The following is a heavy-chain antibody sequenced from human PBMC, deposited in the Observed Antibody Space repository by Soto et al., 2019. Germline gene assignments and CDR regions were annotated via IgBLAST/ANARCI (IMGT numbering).Heavy chain of an antibody. CDR1: GFTFSTYY. D-gene: IGHD2-2*01. J-gene: IGHJ4*02. Sequence: GGSLRLSCAASGFTFSTYYMHWVRQAPGKGLVWVSRISSDGSDTPYADSVKGRFTISRDNAKNTLYLQMNSLRAEDTAVYYCARVSCSSNTCKVPFDYWGQGTMVTVSS. CDR3: ARVSCSSNTCKVPFDY. CDR2: ISSDGSDT. V-gene: IGHV3-74*01.